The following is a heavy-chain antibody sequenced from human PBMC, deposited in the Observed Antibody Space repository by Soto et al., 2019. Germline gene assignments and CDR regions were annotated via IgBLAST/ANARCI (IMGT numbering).Heavy chain of an antibody. V-gene: IGHV3-48*02. D-gene: IGHD6-19*01. CDR2: TSSSSAAI. CDR3: ARGAVAGLYFFDY. CDR1: GLTLSTYD. Sequence: EVQLVESGGGLVQPGGSLRLSCAASGLTLSTYDMNWVRQAPGKGLQWVSHTSSSSAAIVYADSVKGRITISRDNAKNSLYLQMNSLRDEDTAVYYCARGAVAGLYFFDYWGQGILVTVSS. J-gene: IGHJ4*02.